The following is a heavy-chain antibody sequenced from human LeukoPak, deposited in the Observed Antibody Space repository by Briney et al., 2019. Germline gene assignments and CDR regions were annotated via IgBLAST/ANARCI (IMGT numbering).Heavy chain of an antibody. Sequence: ASVKVSCKASGYTFTSYYMHWVRQAPGQGLEWMGGIIPIFGTANYAQKFQGRVTITADESTSTAYMELSSLRSEDTAVYYCARSEHYYDSSGYYYFDYWSQGTLVTVSS. D-gene: IGHD3-22*01. J-gene: IGHJ4*02. V-gene: IGHV1-69*13. CDR3: ARSEHYYDSSGYYYFDY. CDR1: GYTFTSYY. CDR2: IIPIFGTA.